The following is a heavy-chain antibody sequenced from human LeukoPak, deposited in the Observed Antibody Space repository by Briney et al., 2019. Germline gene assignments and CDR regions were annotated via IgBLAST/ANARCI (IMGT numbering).Heavy chain of an antibody. CDR1: GFTFGDYA. D-gene: IGHD3-16*01. CDR2: IISKAYGGTT. J-gene: IGHJ4*02. CDR3: TRDWGRWSASDY. Sequence: GGSLRLSCTASGFTFGDYAMSWFRQAPGKGLEWVGFIISKAYGGTTEYAASVKGRFTISRDDSKSIAYLQMNSLKTEDTAVYYRTRDWGRWSASDYWGQGTLVTVSS. V-gene: IGHV3-49*03.